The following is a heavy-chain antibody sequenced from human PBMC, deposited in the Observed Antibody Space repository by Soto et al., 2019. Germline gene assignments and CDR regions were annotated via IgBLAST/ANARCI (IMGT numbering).Heavy chain of an antibody. CDR3: TTYYYDSSGYYYSQYFDY. V-gene: IGHV3-15*07. CDR1: GFTFSNAW. J-gene: IGHJ4*02. CDR2: IKSKTDGGTT. Sequence: GGSLRLSCAASGFTFSNAWMNWVRQAPGKGLEWVGRIKSKTDGGTTDYAAPVKGRFTISRDDSKNTLYLQMNSLKTEDTAVYYCTTYYYDSSGYYYSQYFDYWGQGTLVTVSS. D-gene: IGHD3-22*01.